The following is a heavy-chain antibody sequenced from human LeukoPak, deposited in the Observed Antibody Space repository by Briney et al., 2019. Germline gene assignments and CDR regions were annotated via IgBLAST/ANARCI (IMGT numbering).Heavy chain of an antibody. J-gene: IGHJ4*02. D-gene: IGHD2-15*01. CDR3: ARDRSRYCSGGSCSRFDY. CDR1: GFTFSSYW. CDR2: IKQDGSEK. Sequence: GGSLRLSCAASGFTFSSYWMSWVPQAPGKGLEWVANIKQDGSEKYYVDFVKGRFTISRDNAKNSLYLQMNSLRAEDTAVYYCARDRSRYCSGGSCSRFDYWGQGTLVTVSS. V-gene: IGHV3-7*04.